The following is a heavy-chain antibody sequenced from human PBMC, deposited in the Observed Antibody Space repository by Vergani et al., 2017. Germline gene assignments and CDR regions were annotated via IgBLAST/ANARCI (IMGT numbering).Heavy chain of an antibody. Sequence: QVQLQESGPGLVKPSETLSLTCTVSGGSISSYYWSWIRQPPGKGLEWIGYIYYSGSTNYNPSLKSRGTIAVDTSKNQFSLKLSSVTAADTAVYYCAREANSGSYFDYWGQGTLVTVSS. D-gene: IGHD1-26*01. CDR3: AREANSGSYFDY. CDR1: GGSISSYY. CDR2: IYYSGST. V-gene: IGHV4-59*01. J-gene: IGHJ4*02.